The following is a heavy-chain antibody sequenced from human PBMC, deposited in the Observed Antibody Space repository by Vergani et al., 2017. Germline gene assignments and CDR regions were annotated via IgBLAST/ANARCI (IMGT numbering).Heavy chain of an antibody. Sequence: QVQLVQSGAEVKKPGASVKVSCKASGYTFTSYYMHWVRQAPGQGLEWMGIINPSGGSTSYAQKFQGRVPMTRDTSTSTVYMGLSSLRSEDTAVYYCARLVAYDAFDIWGQGTRVTVSS. V-gene: IGHV1-46*01. J-gene: IGHJ3*02. D-gene: IGHD5-12*01. CDR1: GYTFTSYY. CDR2: INPSGGST. CDR3: ARLVAYDAFDI.